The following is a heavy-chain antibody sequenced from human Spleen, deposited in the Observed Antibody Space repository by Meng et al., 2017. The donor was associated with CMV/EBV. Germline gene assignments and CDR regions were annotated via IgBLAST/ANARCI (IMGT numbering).Heavy chain of an antibody. V-gene: IGHV4-30-4*01. D-gene: IGHD2-21*01. J-gene: IGHJ4*02. CDR1: GGSMSSGNYY. CDR3: ASFDHIPRRNYFDY. Sequence: QVRLQESGPGLVKPSQTLSLPCTVSGGSMSSGNYYWSWIRQPPGKGLEWIGYIHHSGSAYYNPSLKSRVSISVDTSKNQFSLNLNSMTAADTAVYYCASFDHIPRRNYFDYWGQGTLVTVSS. CDR2: IHHSGSA.